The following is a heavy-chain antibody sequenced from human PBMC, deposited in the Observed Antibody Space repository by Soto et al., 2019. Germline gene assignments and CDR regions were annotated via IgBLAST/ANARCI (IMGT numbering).Heavy chain of an antibody. Sequence: RLSCAASGFTFSDYQMSWIRQAPGKGLEWVSYISSSGDITYYADSVKGRFTISRDNAKNSLYLQMNSLRAEDTAVYYCARDLGYYASSGYFDSWGQGTLVTVSS. CDR2: ISSSGDIT. J-gene: IGHJ4*02. V-gene: IGHV3-11*01. CDR1: GFTFSDYQ. D-gene: IGHD3-22*01. CDR3: ARDLGYYASSGYFDS.